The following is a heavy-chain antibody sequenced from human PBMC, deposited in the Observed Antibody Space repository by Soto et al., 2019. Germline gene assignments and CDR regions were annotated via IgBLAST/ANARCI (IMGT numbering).Heavy chain of an antibody. CDR1: GGSISSYY. D-gene: IGHD3-10*01. V-gene: IGHV4-59*12. Sequence: PSETLSLTCTVSGGSISSYYWSWIRQPPGKGLEWIGYIYYSGSTNYNPSLKSRVTISVDTSKNQFSLKLSSVTAADTAVYYCARDGKDLAKVSWFTYAHGYLDYWGQGILVTVSS. CDR2: IYYSGST. J-gene: IGHJ4*01. CDR3: ARDGKDLAKVSWFTYAHGYLDY.